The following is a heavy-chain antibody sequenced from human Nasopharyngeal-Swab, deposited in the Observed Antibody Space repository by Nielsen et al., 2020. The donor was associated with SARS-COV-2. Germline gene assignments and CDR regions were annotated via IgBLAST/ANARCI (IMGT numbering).Heavy chain of an antibody. CDR2: IYYSGST. V-gene: IGHV4-59*01. CDR1: GGSISTYY. D-gene: IGHD6-13*01. J-gene: IGHJ4*02. Sequence: SETLSLTCTVSGGSISTYYWSWIRQPPGKRLEWIGYIYYSGSTNYNPSLKSRVTISVATSKKQFSLKLSSVTAADTAVYYCARGEAAYYFDSWGQGTLVTVSS. CDR3: ARGEAAYYFDS.